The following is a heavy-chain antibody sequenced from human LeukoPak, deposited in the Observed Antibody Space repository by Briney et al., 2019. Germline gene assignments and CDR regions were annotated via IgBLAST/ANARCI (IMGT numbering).Heavy chain of an antibody. Sequence: PSETLSLTCTVSGGSISSGGYYWSWIRQHPGKGLEWIGYIYYSGSTYYNLSLKSRATISVDTSKNQFSLKLSSVTAADTAVYYCARMSAARPGGDIDYWGQGTLVTVSS. CDR3: ARMSAARPGGDIDY. J-gene: IGHJ4*02. D-gene: IGHD6-6*01. CDR2: IYYSGST. V-gene: IGHV4-31*03. CDR1: GGSISSGGYY.